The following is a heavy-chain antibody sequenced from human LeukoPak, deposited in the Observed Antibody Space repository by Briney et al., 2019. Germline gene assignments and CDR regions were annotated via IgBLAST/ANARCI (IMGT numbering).Heavy chain of an antibody. Sequence: PSETLSLTCAVYGGSFSGCYWSWIRQPPGKGLEWIGEINHSGSTNYNPSLKSRVTISVDTSKNQFSLKLSSVTAADTAVYYCARGYYDFWSGYYYHYYGMDVWGQGTTVTVSS. V-gene: IGHV4-34*01. CDR2: INHSGST. D-gene: IGHD3-3*01. J-gene: IGHJ6*02. CDR3: ARGYYDFWSGYYYHYYGMDV. CDR1: GGSFSGCY.